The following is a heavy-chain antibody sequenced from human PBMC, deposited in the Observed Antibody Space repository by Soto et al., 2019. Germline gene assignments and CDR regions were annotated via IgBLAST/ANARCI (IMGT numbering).Heavy chain of an antibody. D-gene: IGHD6-13*01. CDR1: GFTFDDYA. V-gene: IGHV3-9*01. J-gene: IGHJ5*01. CDR3: EKERFGIAAAGTVGS. Sequence: GGSLRLSCAASGFTFDDYAMHWVRQAPGKGLEWVSGISWNSGSIGYADSVKGRFTISRDNAKDSLYLQMNSLRAEDTALYYCEKERFGIAAAGTVGSWGQGALVTVSS. CDR2: ISWNSGSI.